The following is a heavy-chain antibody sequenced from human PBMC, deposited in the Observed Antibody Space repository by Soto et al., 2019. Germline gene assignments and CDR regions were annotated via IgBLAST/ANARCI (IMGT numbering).Heavy chain of an antibody. CDR2: MNPNSGNT. CDR3: ARVLEYYSDSSVPSAFDI. D-gene: IGHD3-22*01. J-gene: IGHJ3*02. Sequence: ASVKVSCKASGYTFTSYDINWVRQATGQGLEWMGWMNPNSGNTGYAQKFQGRVTMTRNTSISTAYMELSSLRSEDTAVYYCARVLEYYSDSSVPSAFDIWGQGTMVTVSS. CDR1: GYTFTSYD. V-gene: IGHV1-8*01.